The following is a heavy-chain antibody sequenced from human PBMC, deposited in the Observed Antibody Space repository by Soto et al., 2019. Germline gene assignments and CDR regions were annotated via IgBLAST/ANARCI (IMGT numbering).Heavy chain of an antibody. CDR3: ARGRIVVVPAAIKNWFDP. CDR2: INHSGST. D-gene: IGHD2-2*01. J-gene: IGHJ5*02. CDR1: AWSFRGSY. Sequence: SETLSLTSPVSAWSFRGSYSSWIRQPPGKGLEWIGEINHSGSTNYNPSLKSRVTISVDTSKNQFSLKLSSVTAADTAVYYCARGRIVVVPAAIKNWFDPWGQG. V-gene: IGHV4-34*01.